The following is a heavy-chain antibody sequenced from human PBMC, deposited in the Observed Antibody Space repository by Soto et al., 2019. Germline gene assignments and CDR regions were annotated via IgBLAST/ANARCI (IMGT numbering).Heavy chain of an antibody. J-gene: IGHJ6*03. Sequence: QVQLQESGPGLVKPSETLSLTCTVSGGSISSYYWSWIRQPPGKGLEWIGYIYYRGSTNYNPSLKSRVTIYVDTSKNQFSLKLSSVTAAATAVYYCARHGDIVVVPAAIARVDYPPRGNYYYMDVWGNGTTVTVSS. CDR1: GGSISSYY. CDR2: IYYRGST. V-gene: IGHV4-59*08. D-gene: IGHD2-2*01. CDR3: ARHGDIVVVPAAIARVDYPPRGNYYYMDV.